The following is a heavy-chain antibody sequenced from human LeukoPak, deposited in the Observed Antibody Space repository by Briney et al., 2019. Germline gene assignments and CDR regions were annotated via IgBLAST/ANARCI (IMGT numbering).Heavy chain of an antibody. D-gene: IGHD2-15*01. J-gene: IGHJ4*02. V-gene: IGHV4-34*01. CDR1: GESLNSYY. Sequence: SETLSLTCAVYGESLNSYYWSWIRQPPGKGLEWIGEIYESGGTEYNPSLKSRVTISMVPSKQQFSLSLTSVTAADTAVYCCARGAWATRLGSWGLGTPVIVSS. CDR3: ARGAWATRLGS. CDR2: IYESGGT.